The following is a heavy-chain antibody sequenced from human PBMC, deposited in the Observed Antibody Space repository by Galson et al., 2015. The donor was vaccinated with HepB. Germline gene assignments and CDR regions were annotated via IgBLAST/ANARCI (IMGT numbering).Heavy chain of an antibody. D-gene: IGHD3-9*01. CDR1: GGSFSGYY. Sequence: ETLSLTCAVYGGSFSGYYWSWIRQPPGKGLEWIGEINHSGSTNYNPSLKSRVTISVDTSKNQFSLKLSSVTAADTAVYYCASRRSRPYDILTGYYGYWGQGTLVTVSS. V-gene: IGHV4-34*01. J-gene: IGHJ4*02. CDR2: INHSGST. CDR3: ASRRSRPYDILTGYYGY.